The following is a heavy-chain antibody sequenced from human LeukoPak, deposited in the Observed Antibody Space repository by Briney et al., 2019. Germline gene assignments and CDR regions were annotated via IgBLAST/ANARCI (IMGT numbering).Heavy chain of an antibody. V-gene: IGHV3-21*01. CDR3: ARGYCSGTSCYMFDS. CDR1: GFKLIDNS. D-gene: IGHD2-2*01. J-gene: IGHJ4*02. CDR2: ISSSKTYI. Sequence: GGSLRLSCAGSGFKLIDNSMHWVRQDPGGGLGWVSSISSSKTYIYYRDSVKGRFTISRDNAKNSLFLQMNSLRVEDTAVYFCARGYCSGTSCYMFDSWGQGTRVIVSS.